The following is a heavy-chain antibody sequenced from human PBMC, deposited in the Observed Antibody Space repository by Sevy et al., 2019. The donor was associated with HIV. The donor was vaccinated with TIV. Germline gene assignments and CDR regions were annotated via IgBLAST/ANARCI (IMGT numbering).Heavy chain of an antibody. CDR2: ISGSDGAT. Sequence: GGSLRLSCAASGFSFISYAMNWVRQAPRKGLEWVSAISGSDGATYYADSVKGRFSISRDNSKNTLYLQMDSLRAEDTAVYYCAKDIVAVVGDAFDIWGQGTMVTVSS. J-gene: IGHJ3*02. D-gene: IGHD2-15*01. V-gene: IGHV3-23*01. CDR3: AKDIVAVVGDAFDI. CDR1: GFSFISYA.